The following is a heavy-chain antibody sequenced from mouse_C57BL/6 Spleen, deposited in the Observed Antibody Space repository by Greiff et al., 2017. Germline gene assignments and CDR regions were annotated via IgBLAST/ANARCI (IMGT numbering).Heavy chain of an antibody. Sequence: VQLQQPGTELVKPGASVKLSCKASGYTFTSYWMHWVKQRPGPGLECIGNINPCNGGTNYNEKFKSKATLTIDKSSSTAYMQLSSLTSEDSAVYYCAKLDSSGYDYFDYWGQGTTLTVSS. CDR2: INPCNGGT. D-gene: IGHD3-2*02. CDR3: AKLDSSGYDYFDY. V-gene: IGHV1-53*01. CDR1: GYTFTSYW. J-gene: IGHJ2*01.